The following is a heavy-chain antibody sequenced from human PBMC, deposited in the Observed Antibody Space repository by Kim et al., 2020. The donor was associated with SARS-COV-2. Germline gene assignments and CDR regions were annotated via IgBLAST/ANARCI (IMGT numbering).Heavy chain of an antibody. CDR2: T. D-gene: IGHD2-21*02. CDR3: ARGRTATAIDY. Sequence: TRYSPSFQGQVTISADKSISTAYLQWSSLKASDTAMYYCARGRTATAIDYWGQGTLVTVSS. J-gene: IGHJ4*02. V-gene: IGHV5-51*01.